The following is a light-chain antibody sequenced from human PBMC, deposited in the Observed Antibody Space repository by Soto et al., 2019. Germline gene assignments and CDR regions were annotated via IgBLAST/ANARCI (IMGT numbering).Light chain of an antibody. CDR3: QQYEDLPT. V-gene: IGKV1-33*01. Sequence: DIQMTQSPLYLSASVGDRVTITCQASQDISRFLNWYQQRPGKAPKLLICDASNLQTGVPSRFSGSGSGTEFTFTISSLQPEDIATYYCQQYEDLPTFGQGTRLDI. CDR2: DAS. CDR1: QDISRF. J-gene: IGKJ5*01.